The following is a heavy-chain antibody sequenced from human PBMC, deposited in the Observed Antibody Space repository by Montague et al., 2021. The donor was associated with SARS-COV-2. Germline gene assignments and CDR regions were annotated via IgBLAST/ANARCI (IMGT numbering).Heavy chain of an antibody. CDR1: GDSIGSGSYY. Sequence: TLSLTCSVSGDSIGSGSYYWSWIRRAAGEGLEWIGRIYTSGRTDYNPSLINRVIISLDTSKNQFSLKLSSLTTADTGVYHCARAPDDYGTFGYWGQGIPVIVSS. CDR2: IYTSGRT. J-gene: IGHJ4*02. D-gene: IGHD4-17*01. CDR3: ARAPDDYGTFGY. V-gene: IGHV4-61*02.